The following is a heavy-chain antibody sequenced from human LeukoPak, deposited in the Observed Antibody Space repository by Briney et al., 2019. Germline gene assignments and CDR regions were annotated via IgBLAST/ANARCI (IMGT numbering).Heavy chain of an antibody. Sequence: SETLSLTCAVSGGSFSGYYWNWIRQPPGNGLEWIGEINPSGGTNYSPSLKSRVTISVDTSKNQFSLKVTSVTAADTAVYYCAIGNNRNLLVNWGQGTLVPVSS. J-gene: IGHJ4*02. CDR3: AIGNNRNLLVN. CDR2: INPSGGT. CDR1: GGSFSGYY. V-gene: IGHV4-34*01. D-gene: IGHD1-14*01.